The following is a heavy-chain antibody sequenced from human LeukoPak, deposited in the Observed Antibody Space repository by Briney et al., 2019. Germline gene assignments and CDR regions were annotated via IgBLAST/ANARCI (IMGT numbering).Heavy chain of an antibody. V-gene: IGHV3-53*01. CDR1: EFTISNNY. CDR3: ARDTPSREYYDSSGYYYYYYGMDV. J-gene: IGHJ6*02. D-gene: IGHD3-22*01. CDR2: IYSGGST. Sequence: PGGSLRLSCAASEFTISNNYMSWVRQAPGKGLEWVSVIYSGGSTYYADSVKGRFTISRDNSKNTLYLQMNSLRAEDTAVYYCARDTPSREYYDSSGYYYYYYGMDVWGQGTTVTVSS.